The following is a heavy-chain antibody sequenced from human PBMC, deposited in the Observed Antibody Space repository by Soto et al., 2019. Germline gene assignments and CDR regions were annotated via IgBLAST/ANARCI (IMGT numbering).Heavy chain of an antibody. Sequence: QVQLVESGGGVVQPGRSLRLSCAASGFTFSSYGMHWVRQAPGKGLEWVAVISYDGSNKYYADSVKGRFTISRDNSKNTLYLQMNSLRAEDTAVYYCAKVVDTAMGRGGLAVDFDYWGQGTLVTVSS. CDR1: GFTFSSYG. D-gene: IGHD5-18*01. V-gene: IGHV3-30*18. J-gene: IGHJ4*02. CDR3: AKVVDTAMGRGGLAVDFDY. CDR2: ISYDGSNK.